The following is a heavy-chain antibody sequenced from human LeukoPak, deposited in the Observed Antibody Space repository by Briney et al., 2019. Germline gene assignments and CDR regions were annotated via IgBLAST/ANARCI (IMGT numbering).Heavy chain of an antibody. CDR3: ARDPGGSYDY. J-gene: IGHJ4*02. Sequence: GGSLRLSCAASGFTFSNYAMSWVRQAPGRGLEWVSTISGSCGSTNYADSVKGRFTISRDNSKNTLYLQMSSLRVDDTAVYYCARDPGGSYDYWGQGTLVTVSS. CDR2: ISGSCGST. V-gene: IGHV3-23*01. CDR1: GFTFSNYA. D-gene: IGHD1-26*01.